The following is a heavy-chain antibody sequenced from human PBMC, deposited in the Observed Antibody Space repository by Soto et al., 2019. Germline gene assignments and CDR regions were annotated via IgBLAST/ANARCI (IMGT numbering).Heavy chain of an antibody. D-gene: IGHD5-12*01. Sequence: GESLKISCKASGYSFISYWIGWVRQMPGKGLEWMGIIYPGDSDTRYSPSFQGQVTISADKSISIAYLQWSSLKASDTAMYYCARHCSYGGYVACDYWGQGTLVTVSS. V-gene: IGHV5-51*01. J-gene: IGHJ4*02. CDR1: GYSFISYW. CDR3: ARHCSYGGYVACDY. CDR2: IYPGDSDT.